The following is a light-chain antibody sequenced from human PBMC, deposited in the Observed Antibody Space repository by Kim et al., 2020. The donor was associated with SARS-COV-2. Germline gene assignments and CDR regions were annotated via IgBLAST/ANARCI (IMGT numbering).Light chain of an antibody. J-gene: IGKJ4*01. CDR3: QQRRDWPLT. CDR2: DAF. Sequence: LSPGERATLSGRASQSVSSYLAWYQQKPGQAPRLLIYDAFNRATGIPARFSGSGSGTDFTLTINSLEPEDFAVYYCQQRRDWPLTFGGGTKVDIK. CDR1: QSVSSY. V-gene: IGKV3-11*01.